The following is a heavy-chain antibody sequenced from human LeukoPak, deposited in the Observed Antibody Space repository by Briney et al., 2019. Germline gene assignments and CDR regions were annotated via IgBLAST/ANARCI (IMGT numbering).Heavy chain of an antibody. CDR3: ARLNGDYS. CDR1: GGSISSYY. D-gene: IGHD4-17*01. V-gene: IGHV4-59*12. J-gene: IGHJ4*02. CDR2: IYYSGST. Sequence: SETLSLTCTVSGGSISSYYWSWIRRPPGKGLEWIGSIYYSGSTYYNPSLKSRVTISVDTSKNQFSLKLSSVTAADTAVYYCARLNGDYSWGQGTLVTVSS.